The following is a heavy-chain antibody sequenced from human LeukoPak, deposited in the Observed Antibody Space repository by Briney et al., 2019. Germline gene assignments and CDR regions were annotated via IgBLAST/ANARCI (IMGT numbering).Heavy chain of an antibody. CDR2: ISGSGGST. V-gene: IGHV3-23*01. D-gene: IGHD1-7*01. CDR1: GFTFSSYA. CDR3: ARDQTGTSNFDY. J-gene: IGHJ4*02. Sequence: GGSLRLSCAASGFTFSSYAMSWVRQAPGKGLEWVSAISGSGGSTYYADSVKGRFTISRDNSKNTLYLQMNSLRAEDTAVYYCARDQTGTSNFDYWGQGTLVTVSS.